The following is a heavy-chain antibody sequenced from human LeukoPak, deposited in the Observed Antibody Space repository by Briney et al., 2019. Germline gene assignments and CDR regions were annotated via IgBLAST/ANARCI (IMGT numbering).Heavy chain of an antibody. Sequence: GGSLRLSCAASGFTFSSYAMSWVRQAPGKGLEWVSAISGSGDSTYYADPVKGRFTISRDNSKNMLYLQMSSLRAEDTAVYYCATEARQVSGIVSASDYWGQGTLVTVSS. CDR2: ISGSGDST. D-gene: IGHD6-13*01. CDR3: ATEARQVSGIVSASDY. J-gene: IGHJ4*02. CDR1: GFTFSSYA. V-gene: IGHV3-23*01.